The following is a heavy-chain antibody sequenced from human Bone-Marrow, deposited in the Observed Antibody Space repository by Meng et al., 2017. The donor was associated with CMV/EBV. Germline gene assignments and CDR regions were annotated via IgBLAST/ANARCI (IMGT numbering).Heavy chain of an antibody. CDR1: GYTFTSYY. Sequence: ASVKVSCKASGYTFTSYYMHWVRQAPGQGLEWMGIINPSGGSTSYAQKFQGRFTISRDNAKNSVHLQMNSLRAEDTAVYYCARDRTVVVPVASIDHHYYYGMDVWGQGTTVTVSS. CDR3: ARDRTVVVPVASIDHHYYYGMDV. D-gene: IGHD2-2*01. J-gene: IGHJ6*02. V-gene: IGHV1-46*01. CDR2: INPSGGST.